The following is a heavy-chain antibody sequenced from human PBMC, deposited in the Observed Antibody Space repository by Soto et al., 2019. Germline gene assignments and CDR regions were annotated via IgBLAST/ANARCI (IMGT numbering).Heavy chain of an antibody. CDR3: AGSAADV. J-gene: IGHJ6*02. D-gene: IGHD2-15*01. Sequence: HPGGSLRLSCAASGFTFSSYAMSWVRQAPGKGPEWVSSLNSDGSDTRYADSVKGRFTISRDNAKNTLYLQMNSLRAEDTAVYYCAGSAADVWGQGTPVTVSS. V-gene: IGHV3-74*01. CDR1: GFTFSSYA. CDR2: LNSDGSDT.